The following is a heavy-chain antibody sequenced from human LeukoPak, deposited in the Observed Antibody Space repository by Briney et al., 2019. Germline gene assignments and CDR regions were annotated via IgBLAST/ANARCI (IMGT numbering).Heavy chain of an antibody. V-gene: IGHV3-21*01. Sequence: PGGSLRLSCAASGFTFSSYSMNWVRQAPGRGLEWVSSISSSSSYIYYADSVKGRFTISRDNAKNSLYLQMNSLRAEDTAVYYCARDKGTAYDFWSGQYYYYGMDVWGQGTTVTVSS. D-gene: IGHD3-3*01. J-gene: IGHJ6*02. CDR2: ISSSSSYI. CDR3: ARDKGTAYDFWSGQYYYYGMDV. CDR1: GFTFSSYS.